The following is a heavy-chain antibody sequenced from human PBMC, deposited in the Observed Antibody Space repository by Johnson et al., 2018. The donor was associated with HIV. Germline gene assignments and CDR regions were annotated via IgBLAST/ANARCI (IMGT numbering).Heavy chain of an antibody. CDR2: ISSQGSTS. Sequence: VQLLESGGGVVQPGRSLRLSCAASGFTFSSYAMHWVRQAPGKGLEWVAVISSQGSTSYYADSVKGRFTVSRDNSKNTLYLQMNSLRPEDTALYYCERDGSGHAVVVTATRRGYGFGLDLWGQGTMVTVSS. D-gene: IGHD2-21*02. CDR1: GFTFSSYA. V-gene: IGHV3-30*04. CDR3: ERDGSGHAVVVTATRRGYGFGLDL. J-gene: IGHJ3*01.